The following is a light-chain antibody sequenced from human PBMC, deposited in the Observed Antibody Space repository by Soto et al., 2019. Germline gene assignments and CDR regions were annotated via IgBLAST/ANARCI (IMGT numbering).Light chain of an antibody. V-gene: IGKV3-20*01. J-gene: IGKJ1*01. CDR2: GAS. CDR1: QSVSNNN. CDR3: HQYGHSPLT. Sequence: EIVLTQSPGTLSLSPGERATLSCRASQSVSNNNLAWYQQKPGQAPRLLIHGASTRATGVPDRFSSSGAGADVTLTTSSMEPEDFAGNYCHQYGHSPLTFGQGTKVEIK.